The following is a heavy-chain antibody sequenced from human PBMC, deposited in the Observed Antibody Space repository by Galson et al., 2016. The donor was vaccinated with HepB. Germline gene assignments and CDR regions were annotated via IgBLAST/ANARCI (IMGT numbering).Heavy chain of an antibody. CDR3: VKFLDWSSHTIFTTDY. J-gene: IGHJ4*02. Sequence: SVKVSCKASGYTFTKYPMNWVRQAPGQRPEWMGWINAGNGHTKYSQKFQGRVTITRDTSARTAYMELSSLRSEDTAVYYCVKFLDWSSHTIFTTDYWGQGTLVTVSS. CDR1: GYTFTKYP. D-gene: IGHD3/OR15-3a*01. CDR2: INAGNGHT. V-gene: IGHV1-3*01.